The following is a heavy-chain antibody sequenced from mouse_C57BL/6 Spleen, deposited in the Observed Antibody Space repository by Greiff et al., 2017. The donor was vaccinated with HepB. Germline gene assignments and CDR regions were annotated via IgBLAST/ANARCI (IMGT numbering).Heavy chain of an antibody. V-gene: IGHV1-19*01. CDR3: AREGNIGAYGNPNYYAMDY. Sequence: EVQLQQSGPVLVKPGASVKMSCKASGYTFTDYYMNWVKQSHGKSLEWIGVINPYNGGTSYNQKFKGKATLTVDKSSSTAYMELNSLTSEDSAVYYCAREGNIGAYGNPNYYAMDYWGQGTSVTVSS. D-gene: IGHD2-1*01. CDR1: GYTFTDYY. CDR2: INPYNGGT. J-gene: IGHJ4*01.